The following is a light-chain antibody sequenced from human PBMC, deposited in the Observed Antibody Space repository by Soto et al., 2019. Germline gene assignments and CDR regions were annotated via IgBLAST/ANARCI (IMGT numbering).Light chain of an antibody. CDR2: DDS. Sequence: SYELTQSPSVSVAPGQTVSITCGGYNIGSKSVHWYQQKPGQAPVLVVYDDSDRRSGIPERFSGSNSGNTATLTITRVEAGDEADYHCLVWDSRSEHYVFGTGTRSPS. J-gene: IGLJ1*01. CDR1: NIGSKS. CDR3: LVWDSRSEHYV. V-gene: IGLV3-21*02.